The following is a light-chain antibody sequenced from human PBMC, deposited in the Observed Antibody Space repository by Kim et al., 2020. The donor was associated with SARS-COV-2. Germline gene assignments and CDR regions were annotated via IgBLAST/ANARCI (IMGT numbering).Light chain of an antibody. CDR1: NIGSKN. V-gene: IGLV3-9*01. CDR2: RDS. Sequence: SSELTQPLSVSVALGQTARITCGGNNIGSKNVHWYQQEPGQAPVLVIYRDSNRPSGIPERFSGSSSGNTATLTISRAQAGDEADYYCQVWDSSTEEFGGGTQLTVL. CDR3: QVWDSSTEE. J-gene: IGLJ3*02.